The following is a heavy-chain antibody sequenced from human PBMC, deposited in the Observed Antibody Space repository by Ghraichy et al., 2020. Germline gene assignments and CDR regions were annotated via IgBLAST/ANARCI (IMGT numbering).Heavy chain of an antibody. Sequence: SETLSLTCTVSGGSISISGYFWDWIRPPPGMGLEWIGSINYSGNTYYNPFLRSRLTISGDTSKSQFSLKLSSVTAADTAFYYCARRSSSGIDLWGQGTLVTVSS. CDR2: INYSGNT. J-gene: IGHJ5*02. CDR3: ARRSSSGIDL. V-gene: IGHV4-39*01. D-gene: IGHD3-10*01. CDR1: GGSISISGYF.